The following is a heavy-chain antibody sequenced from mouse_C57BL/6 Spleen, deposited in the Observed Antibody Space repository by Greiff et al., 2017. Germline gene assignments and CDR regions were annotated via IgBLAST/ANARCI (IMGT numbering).Heavy chain of an antibody. V-gene: IGHV14-4*01. D-gene: IGHD1-1*01. CDR3: TTCITTVGY. J-gene: IGHJ2*01. Sequence: VQLQQSGAELVRPGASVKLSCTASGFNIKDDYMHWVKQRPEQGLEWIGWIDPENGDTEYAAKFQGKATITADTSSNTAYLPLSSLTSEDTAVYYCTTCITTVGYWGQGTTLTVSS. CDR1: GFNIKDDY. CDR2: IDPENGDT.